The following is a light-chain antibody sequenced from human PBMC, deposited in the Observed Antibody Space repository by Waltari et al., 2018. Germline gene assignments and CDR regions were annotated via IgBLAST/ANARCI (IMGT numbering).Light chain of an antibody. CDR2: SNN. V-gene: IGLV1-44*01. Sequence: QSVLTQPPSASGTPGPRVTISCSGSSSNIESNTVNWYQQLPGTAPKFLIYSNNQRPAGVLDRFSGSKSGTSASLAISVLHSEDEADYYCAACDDSLNGPVFGGGTKLTVL. J-gene: IGLJ2*01. CDR3: AACDDSLNGPV. CDR1: SSNIESNT.